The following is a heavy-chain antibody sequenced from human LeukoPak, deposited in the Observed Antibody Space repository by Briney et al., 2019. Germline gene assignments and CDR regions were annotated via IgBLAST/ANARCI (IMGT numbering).Heavy chain of an antibody. Sequence: PGVSLRLPCAASGFPLSSYSINCVRHAPGKGRECVSAISSSSSYIYYAGSVKGRFPISRDNAKNSLYLQMNSLRAEDTAVYYCAREGSSSWYGNDYGGQGTLVTVSS. D-gene: IGHD6-13*01. J-gene: IGHJ4*02. CDR1: GFPLSSYS. V-gene: IGHV3-21*01. CDR2: ISSSSSYI. CDR3: AREGSSSWYGNDY.